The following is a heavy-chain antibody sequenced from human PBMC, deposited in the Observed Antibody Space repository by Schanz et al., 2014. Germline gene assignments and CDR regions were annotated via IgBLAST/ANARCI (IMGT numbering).Heavy chain of an antibody. CDR1: GFTFRGYA. D-gene: IGHD3-10*01. V-gene: IGHV3-23*04. Sequence: EVQVVESGGGLVQPGGSLRLSCAASGFTFRGYAMSWVRQAPGKGLEWVSGITGASDHIDYAESVKGRFTISRDNSKNTLYLQMDSLRAEDTAVYFCAKGRFGELSAFDIWGQGTMVTVSS. CDR2: ITGASDHI. J-gene: IGHJ3*02. CDR3: AKGRFGELSAFDI.